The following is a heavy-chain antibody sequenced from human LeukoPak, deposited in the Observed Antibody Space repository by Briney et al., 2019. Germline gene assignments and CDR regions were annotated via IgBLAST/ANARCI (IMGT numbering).Heavy chain of an antibody. D-gene: IGHD1-26*01. J-gene: IGHJ3*02. Sequence: GGSLRLSCAASGFTFSNYAMPWVRQAPGKGLEWVAVISYDGTNKYYADSVKGRLTISRDNSKNTLYVKMNSLRAEDTAVYYCANGLGGSYLDAFDIRGQGTMVTVSS. V-gene: IGHV3-30*18. CDR1: GFTFSNYA. CDR2: ISYDGTNK. CDR3: ANGLGGSYLDAFDI.